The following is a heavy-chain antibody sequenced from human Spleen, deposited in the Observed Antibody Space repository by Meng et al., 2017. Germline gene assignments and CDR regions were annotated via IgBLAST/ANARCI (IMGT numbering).Heavy chain of an antibody. Sequence: QVQMVQSGAEEKKPGAAVKGSCKASGYTFTGYYMPWVRQAPGQGPEWMGRINPNSGDTKDTQKFQGRVTMTRDTSTSTVYMELSRLRSDDTAVYYCARERSGSFDYWGQGTLVTVSS. V-gene: IGHV1-2*06. D-gene: IGHD1-26*01. CDR1: GYTFTGYY. CDR3: ARERSGSFDY. CDR2: INPNSGDT. J-gene: IGHJ4*02.